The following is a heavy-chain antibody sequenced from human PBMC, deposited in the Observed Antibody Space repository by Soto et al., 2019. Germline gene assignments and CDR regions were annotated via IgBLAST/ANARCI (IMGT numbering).Heavy chain of an antibody. CDR2: VDPEDGET. CDR3: AKTTRTPPNLFDP. CDR1: GYTITDYY. J-gene: IGHJ5*02. V-gene: IGHV1-69-2*01. Sequence: EVQLVQSGAEVKKPGATVKISCKVSGYTITDYYMHWVQQAPGKGLEWMGLVDPEDGETKYAEKFKGRVTITAATSTDTAYMELSRLRSEDSAVYYCAKTTRTPPNLFDPWGQGTLVTVSS.